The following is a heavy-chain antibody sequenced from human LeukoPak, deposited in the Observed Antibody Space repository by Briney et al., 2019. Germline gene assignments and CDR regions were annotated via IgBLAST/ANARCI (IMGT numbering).Heavy chain of an antibody. CDR3: ARFPYSSGWYFDY. D-gene: IGHD6-19*01. CDR1: GYTFTGYY. V-gene: IGHV1-2*02. Sequence: GASVKVSCKASGYTFTGYYMHWVRQAPGQGLEWMGWINPNSGGTNYAQKFQGRVTMTRDTSISTAYMELSRLRSDDTAVYYCARFPYSSGWYFDYWGQGTLVTVSS. CDR2: INPNSGGT. J-gene: IGHJ4*02.